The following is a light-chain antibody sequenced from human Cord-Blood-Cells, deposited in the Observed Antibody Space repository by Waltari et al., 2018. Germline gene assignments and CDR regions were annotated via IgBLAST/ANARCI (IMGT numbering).Light chain of an antibody. CDR2: EGS. V-gene: IGLV2-23*01. Sequence: QSALTQPASVSGSPGQSITISCTGTSSDVGSYNLVSWYQQHPGKAHKLMIYEGSKRPSGVSNRFSGSKSGNTAFLTISGLQAEDEADYYCCSYAGSSTYVFGTGTKVTVL. CDR1: SSDVGSYNL. J-gene: IGLJ1*01. CDR3: CSYAGSSTYV.